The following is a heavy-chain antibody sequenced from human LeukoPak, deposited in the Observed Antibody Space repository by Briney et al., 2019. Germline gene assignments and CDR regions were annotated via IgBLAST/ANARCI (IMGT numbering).Heavy chain of an antibody. CDR3: ARDIQLST. D-gene: IGHD5-24*01. J-gene: IGHJ3*01. CDR2: ISFSGANS. V-gene: IGHV3-23*01. Sequence: GGSLRLSCEAPGFTFSAYAMTWVRQAPGKGLDWVSLISFSGANSYYADSVKGRFTISRDNSEDTLFLQMNSLRAEDTAIYYCARDIQLSTWGLGTMVTVSS. CDR1: GFTFSAYA.